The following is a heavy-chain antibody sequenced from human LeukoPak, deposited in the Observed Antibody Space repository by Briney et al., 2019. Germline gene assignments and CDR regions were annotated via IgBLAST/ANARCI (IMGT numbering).Heavy chain of an antibody. CDR1: GFTLSSYA. D-gene: IGHD6-19*01. CDR2: ISGSGGST. CDR3: AKVRWLVLYNWFDP. V-gene: IGHV3-23*01. J-gene: IGHJ5*02. Sequence: GGSLRLSCAVSGFTLSSYAMSWVRQAPGKGLEWVSAISGSGGSTYYADSVKGRFTISRDNSKNTLYLQMNSLRAEDTAVYYCAKVRWLVLYNWFDPWGQGTLVTVSS.